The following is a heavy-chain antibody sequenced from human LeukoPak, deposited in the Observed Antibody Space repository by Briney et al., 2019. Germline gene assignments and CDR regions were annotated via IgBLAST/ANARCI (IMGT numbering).Heavy chain of an antibody. D-gene: IGHD3-16*01. CDR2: ISYDGNNK. CDR3: ANGFGGGVAR. V-gene: IGHV3-30*18. CDR1: GFTFSTYG. J-gene: IGHJ4*02. Sequence: GGSLRLSCAASGFTFSTYGMHWVRQAPGKGLEWVAGISYDGNNKYYADTVKGRFTISRDNSKNTLYLQLNSLRAEDTAVYFCANGFGGGVARWGQGTLVTVSS.